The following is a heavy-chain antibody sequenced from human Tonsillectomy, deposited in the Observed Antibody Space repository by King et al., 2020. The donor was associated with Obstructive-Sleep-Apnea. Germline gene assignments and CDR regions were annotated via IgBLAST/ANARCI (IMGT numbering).Heavy chain of an antibody. D-gene: IGHD2-21*01. CDR2: IYHSGST. CDR1: GGTISDADYF. J-gene: IGHJ3*02. Sequence: VQLQESGPGLVKPSQTLSLTCTVSGGTISDADYFWSWIRQPPGKGLVWLGYIYHSGSTYYSPSLNSRLTLSVDTSKNQFSLKLSSVTAADTAVYYCARLGGEGSDSTDAFDIWGQGTMVTVSS. CDR3: ARLGGEGSDSTDAFDI. V-gene: IGHV4-30-4*01.